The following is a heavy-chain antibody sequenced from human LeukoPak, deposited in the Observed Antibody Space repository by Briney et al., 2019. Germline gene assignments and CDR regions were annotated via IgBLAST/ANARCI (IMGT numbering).Heavy chain of an antibody. CDR3: ARGFHSSSWYSFSGDYYYMDV. CDR2: MNPNSGNT. D-gene: IGHD6-13*01. V-gene: IGHV1-8*03. Sequence: ASVKVSCKASGYTFTSYDINWVRQATGQGLEWMGWMNPNSGNTGYAQKFQGRVTITRNTSISTAYMELSSLRSEDTAVYYCARGFHSSSWYSFSGDYYYMDVWGKGTTVTVSS. J-gene: IGHJ6*03. CDR1: GYTFTSYD.